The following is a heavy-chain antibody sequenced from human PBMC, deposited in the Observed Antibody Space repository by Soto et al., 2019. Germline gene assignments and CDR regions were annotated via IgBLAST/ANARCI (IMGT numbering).Heavy chain of an antibody. CDR3: ARSYGSGSRPFDY. Sequence: SVKVSCKASGYTFTSYGISWVRQAPGQGLEWMGRIIPVLSMSTYAQKFQGRVSLIADKSTNTAYMELYSLRSDDTAVYYCARSYGSGSRPFDYWGQGTLVTVSS. CDR1: GYTFTSYG. D-gene: IGHD3-10*01. CDR2: IIPVLSMS. J-gene: IGHJ4*02. V-gene: IGHV1-69*04.